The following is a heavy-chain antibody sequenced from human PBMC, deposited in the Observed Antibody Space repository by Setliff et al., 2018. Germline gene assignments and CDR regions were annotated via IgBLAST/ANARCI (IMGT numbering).Heavy chain of an antibody. CDR2: IYYSGST. V-gene: IGHV4-59*11. Sequence: PSETLSLTCTVSGGSISSHYWSWIRQPPGKGLEWIGSIYYSGSTNYNPSLKSRVTISVDTSKNQFSLKLSSVTAADTAVYYCARDGDYFGSGNRFDPWGQGTLVTVSS. CDR1: GGSISSHY. J-gene: IGHJ5*02. CDR3: ARDGDYFGSGNRFDP. D-gene: IGHD3-10*01.